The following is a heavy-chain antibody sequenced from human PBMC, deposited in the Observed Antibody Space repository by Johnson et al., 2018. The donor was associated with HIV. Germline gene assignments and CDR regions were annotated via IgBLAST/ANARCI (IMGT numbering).Heavy chain of an antibody. J-gene: IGHJ3*02. Sequence: VQLVESGGGVVRPGGSLRLSCAASGFTFDDYGMSWVRQGPGKGLEWVSGINWNGGSTGYADSVKGRFTISRDNARNFLYLQMNSVRAEDTALYFCARVLNARPQWALDIWGQGTMVTVSS. D-gene: IGHD5-24*01. CDR1: GFTFDDYG. CDR3: ARVLNARPQWALDI. V-gene: IGHV3-20*04. CDR2: INWNGGST.